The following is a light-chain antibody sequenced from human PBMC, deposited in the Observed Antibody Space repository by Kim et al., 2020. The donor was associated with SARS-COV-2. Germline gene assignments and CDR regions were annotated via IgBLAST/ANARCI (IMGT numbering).Light chain of an antibody. CDR3: KRNGPLIT. J-gene: IGKJ5*01. Sequence: EIVLTQSPGTLSLSPGEKATLSCRASQSVTKNYFAWYLQKPAQAPRLLIYGASSRASGIPDRFSGGGSGTDFTLTISSLRPEDSAVYYCKRNGPLITFGPRTRLEIK. V-gene: IGKV3-20*01. CDR1: QSVTKNY. CDR2: GAS.